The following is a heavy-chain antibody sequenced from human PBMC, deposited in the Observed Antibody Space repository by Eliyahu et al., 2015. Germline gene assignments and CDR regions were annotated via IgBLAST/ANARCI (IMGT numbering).Heavy chain of an antibody. CDR2: ISKDGIIQ. CDR3: ARGTQSFDP. D-gene: IGHD4-11*01. Sequence: LVESGGGVVQPGXSLRLPCAASGFTFSNYGMHWVRQAPGKGLEWVAIISKDGIIQYYADSVKGRFTISRDNSKNTLHLQMNSLRAEDTAVYFCARGTQSFDPCGQGTLVTVSS. CDR1: GFTFSNYG. J-gene: IGHJ5*02. V-gene: IGHV3-30*03.